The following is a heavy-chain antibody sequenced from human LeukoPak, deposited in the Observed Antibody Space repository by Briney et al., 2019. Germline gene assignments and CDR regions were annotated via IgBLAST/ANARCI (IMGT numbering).Heavy chain of an antibody. V-gene: IGHV4-34*01. CDR1: GGSFSGYY. J-gene: IGHJ4*02. Sequence: PSETLSLTCAVYGGSFSGYYWSWIRQPPGKGLEWIGSIYYSGSTYYNPSLKSRVTISVDTSKNQFSLKLSSVTAADTAVYYCARAYPRMYYFDYWGQGTLVTVSS. CDR3: ARAYPRMYYFDY. D-gene: IGHD2-2*01. CDR2: IYYSGST.